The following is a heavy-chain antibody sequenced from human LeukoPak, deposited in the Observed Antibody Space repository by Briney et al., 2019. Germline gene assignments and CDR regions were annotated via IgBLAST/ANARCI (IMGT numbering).Heavy chain of an antibody. V-gene: IGHV3-23*01. CDR3: AKDLRDHDYGGY. CDR1: GFTFSSYA. Sequence: PGGSLRLSCAASGFTFSSYAMSWVRQAPGKGLEWVSAISGSGGSTYYADSVKGRFTISRDNSKNTLYLQMYSLRAEDTAVYYCAKDLRDHDYGGYWGQGTLVTVSS. J-gene: IGHJ4*02. CDR2: ISGSGGST.